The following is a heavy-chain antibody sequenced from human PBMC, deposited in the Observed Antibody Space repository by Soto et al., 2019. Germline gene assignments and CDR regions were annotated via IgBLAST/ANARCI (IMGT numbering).Heavy chain of an antibody. Sequence: WWSLRLSCLASVFSFDKYAMAWFRQAPGKGLEWVSHVAAGGGHTYYAESVKGRFTISRDNSKNTLFLQINTLRADDTAIYFCARRTSFLGAFDYWGQGVLVTVSS. J-gene: IGHJ4*02. D-gene: IGHD3-16*02. CDR1: VFSFDKYA. CDR3: ARRTSFLGAFDY. V-gene: IGHV3-23*01. CDR2: VAAGGGHT.